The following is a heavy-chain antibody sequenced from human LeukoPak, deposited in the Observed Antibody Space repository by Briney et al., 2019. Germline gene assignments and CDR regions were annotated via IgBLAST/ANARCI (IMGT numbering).Heavy chain of an antibody. D-gene: IGHD3-10*01. CDR1: GFTVSSNY. J-gene: IGHJ6*02. V-gene: IGHV3-53*05. Sequence: GGSLRLSCAASGFTVSSNYMSWVRQAPGKGLEWVSVIYSGGSTYYADSVKGRFTISRDNSKNTLHLQMNSLRAEDTAVYYCVRAVRGNNYYYYGMDVWGQGTTVAVSS. CDR3: VRAVRGNNYYYYGMDV. CDR2: IYSGGST.